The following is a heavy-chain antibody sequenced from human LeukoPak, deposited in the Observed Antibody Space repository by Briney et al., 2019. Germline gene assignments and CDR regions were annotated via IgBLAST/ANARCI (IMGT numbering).Heavy chain of an antibody. CDR3: ARGGAYCTSTSCLDY. J-gene: IGHJ4*02. D-gene: IGHD2-2*01. CDR2: ISAYNGNT. CDR1: GYTFTNYG. V-gene: IGHV1-18*01. Sequence: ASVKVSCKASGYTFTNYGISWVRQAPGQGLEWMGWISAYNGNTNCAQKLQGRVTMTTDTSTSTAYMELRSLTSDDTAVYYCARGGAYCTSTSCLDYWGQGTLVTVSS.